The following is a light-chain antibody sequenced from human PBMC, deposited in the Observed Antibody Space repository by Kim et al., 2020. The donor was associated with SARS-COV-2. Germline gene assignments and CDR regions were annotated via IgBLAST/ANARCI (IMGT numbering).Light chain of an antibody. CDR1: SRDVGSYNL. CDR3: CSYAGTTTYWV. Sequence: SITISCTGTSRDVGSYNLVSWYQQFPGRAPKLMIYEGNKRPSGVSNRFSGSKSGNTASLTISGLQAEDEADYYCCSYAGTTTYWVFGGGTQLTVL. J-gene: IGLJ3*02. CDR2: EGN. V-gene: IGLV2-23*01.